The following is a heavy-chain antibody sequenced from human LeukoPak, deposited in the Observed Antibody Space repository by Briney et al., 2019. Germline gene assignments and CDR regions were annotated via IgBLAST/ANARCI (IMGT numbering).Heavy chain of an antibody. J-gene: IGHJ6*02. V-gene: IGHV3-30-3*01. CDR2: ISYDGSNK. Sequence: GGSLRLSCAASGFTFSSYAMHWVRQAPGKGLEWVAVISYDGSNKYYADSVKGRFTISRDNSKNTLYLQMNSLRAEDTAVYYCARDLKYSSGWLEFYYYYGMDVWGQGTTVTVSS. CDR1: GFTFSSYA. CDR3: ARDLKYSSGWLEFYYYYGMDV. D-gene: IGHD6-19*01.